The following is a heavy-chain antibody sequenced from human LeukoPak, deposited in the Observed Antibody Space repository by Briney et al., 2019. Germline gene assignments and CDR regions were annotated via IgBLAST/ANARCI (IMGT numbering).Heavy chain of an antibody. CDR3: ARVGYYDSSGYYYDFDYYYMDV. Sequence: PSETLSLTCAVYGGSFSGYYWSWIRQPPGKGLEWIGEINHSGSTNYNPSLKSRVTISVDTSKNQFSLKLSSVTAADTAVYYCARVGYYDSSGYYYDFDYYYMDVWGKGTTVTVSS. CDR2: INHSGST. CDR1: GGSFSGYY. J-gene: IGHJ6*03. D-gene: IGHD3-22*01. V-gene: IGHV4-34*01.